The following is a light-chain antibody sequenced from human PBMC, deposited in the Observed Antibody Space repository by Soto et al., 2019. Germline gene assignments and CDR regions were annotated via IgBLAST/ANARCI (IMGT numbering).Light chain of an antibody. CDR2: AAS. CDR1: QGISSY. Sequence: IQLTQSPSSLSASVGDRVTITCRASQGISSYLAWYQQKPGKAPKLLIYAASTLLSGVPSRFSGSGSGTDFTLTISSLQPEDFATYYCQQLNGFPLFTFCPGTKVDIK. V-gene: IGKV1-9*01. CDR3: QQLNGFPLFT. J-gene: IGKJ3*01.